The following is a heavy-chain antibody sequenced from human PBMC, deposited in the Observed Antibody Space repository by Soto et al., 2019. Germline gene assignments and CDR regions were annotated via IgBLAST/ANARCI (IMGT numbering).Heavy chain of an antibody. CDR1: GGSISSYY. CDR3: ARVRGYSYGYGSFDY. CDR2: IYYSGST. V-gene: IGHV4-59*01. Sequence: QVQLQESGPGLVKPSETLSLTCTVSGGSISSYYWSWIRQPPGKGLEWIGYIYYSGSTNYNPSLKSRVTISVDTSKYQFSLKLSSVTAADTAVYYCARVRGYSYGYGSFDYWGQGTLVTVSS. J-gene: IGHJ4*02. D-gene: IGHD5-18*01.